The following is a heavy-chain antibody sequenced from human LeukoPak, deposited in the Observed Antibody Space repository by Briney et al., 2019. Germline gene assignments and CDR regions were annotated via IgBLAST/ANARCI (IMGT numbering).Heavy chain of an antibody. CDR1: GYTFTGYY. J-gene: IGHJ6*02. V-gene: IGHV1-2*02. Sequence: ASVKVSCKASGYTFTGYYMHWVRQAPGQGLEWMGWINPNSGGTNYAQKFQGRVTMTRDTSISTAYMELSRLGSDDTAVYYCARDLYGGNSPYYYYYGMDVWGQGTTVTVSS. CDR2: INPNSGGT. D-gene: IGHD4-23*01. CDR3: ARDLYGGNSPYYYYYGMDV.